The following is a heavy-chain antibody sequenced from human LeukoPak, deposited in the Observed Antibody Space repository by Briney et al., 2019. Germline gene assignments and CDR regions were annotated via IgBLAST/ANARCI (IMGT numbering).Heavy chain of an antibody. CDR1: GDTLTELS. CDR2: FDPEEGET. Sequence: ASVKVSCKLSGDTLTELSMHWVRQSPGKGLEWMGGFDPEEGETIYAQRFQGRVTMTEDTVTDTAHMELSSLTSEDTAVYYCATAGIVLDTGAEFLLHWGQGTLVTVPS. CDR3: ATAGIVLDTGAEFLLH. D-gene: IGHD2-8*01. J-gene: IGHJ1*01. V-gene: IGHV1-24*01.